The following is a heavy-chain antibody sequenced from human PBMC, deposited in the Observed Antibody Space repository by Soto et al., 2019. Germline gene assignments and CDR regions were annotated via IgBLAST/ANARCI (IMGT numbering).Heavy chain of an antibody. CDR1: GASISSHY. CDR3: ARQTSVWYYFDY. D-gene: IGHD6-19*01. Sequence: SLTCNVSGASISSHYWSWIRQPPGKGLEWIGSFYYSGSSNHNPSLRSRVTMSIDTSKNQFSLRLSSVTAADTAVYYCARQTSVWYYFDYWDQGTLVTAS. J-gene: IGHJ4*02. CDR2: FYYSGSS. V-gene: IGHV4-59*08.